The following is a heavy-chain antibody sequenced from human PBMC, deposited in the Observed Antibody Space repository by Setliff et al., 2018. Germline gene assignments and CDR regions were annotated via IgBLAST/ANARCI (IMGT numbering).Heavy chain of an antibody. J-gene: IGHJ5*02. CDR1: GGSFSGYY. CDR3: ARGGMVRGVILRHNWFDP. Sequence: SETLSLTCAVYGGSFSGYYWSWIRQPPGKGLEWIGEINHSGSTNYNPSLKSRVTISVDTSKNQFSLKLSSVTAADTAVYYCARGGMVRGVILRHNWFDPWGQGTLVTVSS. V-gene: IGHV4-34*01. CDR2: INHSGST. D-gene: IGHD3-10*01.